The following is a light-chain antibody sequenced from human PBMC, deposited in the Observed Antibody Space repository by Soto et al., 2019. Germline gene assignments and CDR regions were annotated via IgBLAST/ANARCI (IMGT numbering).Light chain of an antibody. V-gene: IGKV3-15*01. CDR2: GVS. J-gene: IGKJ1*01. Sequence: DIVMTQSPATLSVSPGEGATLSCRASQSVGSNLAWYQQKPAQAPRLLIYGVSTRATGTPARFSSSGSGTEFTLTISSVQSEDFAVYYCQQYNNWLQTFGQGTKVEIK. CDR3: QQYNNWLQT. CDR1: QSVGSN.